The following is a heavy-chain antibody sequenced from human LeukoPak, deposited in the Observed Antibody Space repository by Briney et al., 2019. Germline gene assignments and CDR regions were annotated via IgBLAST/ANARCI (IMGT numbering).Heavy chain of an antibody. CDR2: MSYDGTYR. CDR1: GFTFSTYG. Sequence: GGSLRLSCAASGFTFSTYGMHWVRQSPGKGLEWVAVMSYDGTYRYYIDSVKGRFTISRDNSKNMLYLEMNSLRAEDTAVYYCARENVGYSGYDYAVDYWGQGTLVTVSS. CDR3: ARENVGYSGYDYAVDY. D-gene: IGHD5-12*01. J-gene: IGHJ4*02. V-gene: IGHV3-30*03.